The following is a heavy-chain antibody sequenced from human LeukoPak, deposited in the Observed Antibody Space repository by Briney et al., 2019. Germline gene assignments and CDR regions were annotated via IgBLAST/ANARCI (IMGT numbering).Heavy chain of an antibody. D-gene: IGHD4-17*01. CDR3: ARVNYGDYLPSFDY. J-gene: IGHJ4*02. Sequence: GGSLRLSCAASGFTFSSYSMNWVRQAPGKGLEWVSYISISSSIIYYADAVKGRFTISRDNAKNSLYLQMNSLRAEDTAVYYCARVNYGDYLPSFDYWGQGTLVTVSS. CDR1: GFTFSSYS. V-gene: IGHV3-48*01. CDR2: ISISSSII.